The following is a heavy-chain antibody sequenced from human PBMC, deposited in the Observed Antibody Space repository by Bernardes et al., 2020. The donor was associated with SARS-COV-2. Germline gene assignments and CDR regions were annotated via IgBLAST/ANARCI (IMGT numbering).Heavy chain of an antibody. D-gene: IGHD4-17*01. V-gene: IGHV3-30*04. Sequence: GGSLRLSCAASGFTFSSYAMHWVRQAPGKGLEWVAVISYDGGNKYYADSVKGRFTISRDNSKNTLYLQMNSLRAEDTAVYYCATMTTPYYGMDVWGQGTTVTVSS. J-gene: IGHJ6*02. CDR1: GFTFSSYA. CDR2: ISYDGGNK. CDR3: ATMTTPYYGMDV.